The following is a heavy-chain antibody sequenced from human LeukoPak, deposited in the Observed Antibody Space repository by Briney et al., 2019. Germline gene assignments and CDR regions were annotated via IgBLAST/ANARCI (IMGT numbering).Heavy chain of an antibody. CDR3: ARAIDWFDP. CDR2: IYYSGST. Sequence: SETLSLTCTVSGGSVSSSSYYWGWIRQPPGKGLEWIGSIYYSGSTYYNSSLKSRVTISEDTSKNQFSLKLSSVTAADTAVYYCARAIDWFDPWGQGTLVTVSS. J-gene: IGHJ5*02. CDR1: GGSVSSSSYY. V-gene: IGHV4-39*01.